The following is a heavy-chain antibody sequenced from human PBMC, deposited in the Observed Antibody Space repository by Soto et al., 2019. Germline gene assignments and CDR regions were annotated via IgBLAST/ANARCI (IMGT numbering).Heavy chain of an antibody. CDR3: ARDRSAMGNYGMDV. J-gene: IGHJ6*02. Sequence: QGQLVQSGAEVKKPGASVKVSCKASGYTLTGYYIKWVRQAPGQGLEWMGWINPNGGGSKSAQKFEGWVTMTWDTSIGPAYMELTRLKSDDTAVYYCARDRSAMGNYGMDVWGQGTTVTVSS. CDR1: GYTLTGYY. CDR2: INPNGGGS. V-gene: IGHV1-2*04.